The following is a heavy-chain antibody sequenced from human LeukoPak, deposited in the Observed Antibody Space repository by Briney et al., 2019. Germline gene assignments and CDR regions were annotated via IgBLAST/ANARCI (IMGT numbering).Heavy chain of an antibody. CDR2: ISSSSTTI. CDR3: ARDLSGIAGYTYGRGIDY. V-gene: IGHV3-48*01. CDR1: GFTFSTYN. J-gene: IGHJ4*02. Sequence: PGGSLRLSCAASGFTFSTYNMNWVRQAPGQGLEWVSYISSSSTTIYYADSVKGRFTISRDSAKNSLYLQMNSLRAEDTAVYYCARDLSGIAGYTYGRGIDYWGQGTLVTVSS. D-gene: IGHD5-18*01.